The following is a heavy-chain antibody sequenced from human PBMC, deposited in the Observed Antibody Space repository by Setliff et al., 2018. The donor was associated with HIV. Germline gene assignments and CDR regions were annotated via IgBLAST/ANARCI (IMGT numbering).Heavy chain of an antibody. J-gene: IGHJ6*04. D-gene: IGHD1-1*01. CDR1: GFIFSNYA. Sequence: GGSLRLSCAASGFIFSNYAMHWVRQAPGKGLEWVAVISYDGNNKYYADSVKGRFTVSRDNSKNTLYLPMNSLIAEDTAVYYCARGRDASRQRMDVWGKGTTVTVSS. CDR3: ARGRDASRQRMDV. CDR2: ISYDGNNK. V-gene: IGHV3-30*04.